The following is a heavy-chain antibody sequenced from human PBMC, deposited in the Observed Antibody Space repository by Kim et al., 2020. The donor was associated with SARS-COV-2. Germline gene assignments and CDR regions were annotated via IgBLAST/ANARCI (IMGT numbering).Heavy chain of an antibody. V-gene: IGHV1-46*01. D-gene: IGHD4-17*01. Sequence: ASVKVSCKASGYTFTSYYMHWVRQAPGQGLEWMGIINPSGGSTSYAQKFQGRVTMTRDTSTSTVYMELSSLRSEDTAVYYCARDHSTTDYGGNSPYYYYYYGMDVWGQGTTVTVSS. CDR2: INPSGGST. CDR1: GYTFTSYY. J-gene: IGHJ6*02. CDR3: ARDHSTTDYGGNSPYYYYYYGMDV.